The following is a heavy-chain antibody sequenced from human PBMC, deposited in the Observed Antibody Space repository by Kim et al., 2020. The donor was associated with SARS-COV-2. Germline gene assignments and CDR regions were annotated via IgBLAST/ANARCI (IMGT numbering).Heavy chain of an antibody. CDR3: ARDRDDSSGSFDY. J-gene: IGHJ4*02. D-gene: IGHD3-22*01. V-gene: IGHV4-31*02. Sequence: YNPSLKSRVTISVDTSKNQFSLQLSSVTAADTAVYYCARDRDDSSGSFDYWGQGTLVTVSS.